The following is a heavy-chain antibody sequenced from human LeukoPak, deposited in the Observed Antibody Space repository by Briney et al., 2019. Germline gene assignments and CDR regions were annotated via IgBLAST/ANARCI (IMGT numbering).Heavy chain of an antibody. D-gene: IGHD6-13*01. CDR1: GGSISSGNW. CDR2: IYHSGST. CDR3: ARKISAAGSRWFDP. V-gene: IGHV4-4*02. J-gene: IGHJ5*02. Sequence: PSETLSLTCAVSGGSISSGNWWSWVRPPPGKGLEWIGEIYHSGSTNYNPSLKSRVTISVDKSKNQFSLKLSSVTAADTAVYYCARKISAAGSRWFDPWGQGTLVTVSS.